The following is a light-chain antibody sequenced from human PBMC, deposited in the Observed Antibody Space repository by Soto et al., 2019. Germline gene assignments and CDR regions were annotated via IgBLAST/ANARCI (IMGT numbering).Light chain of an antibody. CDR2: AAS. CDR1: QGISSY. V-gene: IGKV1-8*01. CDR3: QQYYSYPWT. Sequence: AIRMTQSPSSLSASTGDRVTITCRASQGISSYLAWYQQKPGKAPKLLIYAASTLQSGVPSRFRGSGSGTDFTITISCMQTEDFATYYCQQYYSYPWTFGQGTKVEIK. J-gene: IGKJ1*01.